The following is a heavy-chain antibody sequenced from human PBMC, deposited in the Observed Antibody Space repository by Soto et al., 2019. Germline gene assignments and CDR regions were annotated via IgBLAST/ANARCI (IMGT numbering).Heavy chain of an antibody. CDR1: GFTFSSYG. CDR3: ARGLNAGITMVRGGRGYYYMDV. CDR2: IWYDGSNK. J-gene: IGHJ6*03. Sequence: QVQLVESGGGVVQPGRSLRLSCAASGFTFSSYGMHWVRQAPGKGLEWGAVIWYDGSNKYYADSVKGRFTISRDNSKNTLYLQMNSVRAEDTAVYYCARGLNAGITMVRGGRGYYYMDVWGKGTTVTVSS. V-gene: IGHV3-33*01. D-gene: IGHD3-10*01.